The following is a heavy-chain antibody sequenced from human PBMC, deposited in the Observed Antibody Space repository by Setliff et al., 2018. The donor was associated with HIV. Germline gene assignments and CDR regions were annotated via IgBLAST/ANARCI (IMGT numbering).Heavy chain of an antibody. V-gene: IGHV4-39*01. Sequence: SETLSLTCTVSGAPISSSSYFWGWIRQPPGKGLERIGSIYYSGSTYYNPSLKSRVTISVDTSKNQFSLKLSSVTAADTAVYYCARHYNVNYYVRKDFDYWGQGTLVTVSS. CDR3: ARHYNVNYYVRKDFDY. J-gene: IGHJ4*02. CDR1: GAPISSSSYF. CDR2: IYYSGST. D-gene: IGHD1-26*01.